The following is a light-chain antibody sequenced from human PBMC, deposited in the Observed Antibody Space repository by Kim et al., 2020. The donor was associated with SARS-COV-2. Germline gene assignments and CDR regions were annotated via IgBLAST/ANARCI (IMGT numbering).Light chain of an antibody. CDR1: NKTY. Sequence: NKTYLSRYEQEPGRPPTFLIYWAAVRNSGVPDRFSGRGSGTDFTLTISGLQADDVAVYYCQQYIDTPLTFGGGNKVDIK. V-gene: IGKV4-1*01. CDR3: QQYIDTPLT. CDR2: WAA. J-gene: IGKJ4*01.